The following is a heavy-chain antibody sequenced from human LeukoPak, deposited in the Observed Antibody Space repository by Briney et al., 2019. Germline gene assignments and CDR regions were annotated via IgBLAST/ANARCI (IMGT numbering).Heavy chain of an antibody. J-gene: IGHJ6*02. D-gene: IGHD6-13*01. CDR1: GFTVSSNY. CDR2: IYSGGST. Sequence: GGSLRLSCAASGFTVSSNYMSWVRQAPGKGLEWVSVIYSGGSTYYADSVKGRFTISRDNSKNTLYLQMNSLRAEDTAAYYCARARVAAAVYYYYGMDVWGPGTTVTVSS. V-gene: IGHV3-66*01. CDR3: ARARVAAAVYYYYGMDV.